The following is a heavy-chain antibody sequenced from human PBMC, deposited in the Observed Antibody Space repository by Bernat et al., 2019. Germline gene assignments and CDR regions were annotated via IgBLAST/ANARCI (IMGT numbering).Heavy chain of an antibody. D-gene: IGHD5-12*01. J-gene: IGHJ4*02. Sequence: EVRLVESGGGLVQPGGSLRLSCAASGFTFSAYWMSWVRQAPGKGLEWVANIKQDGSEKYYVDSVKGRFTISRDNAKNSLFLQMNSLRAEDTAVYYCAGLWLRNFDYWGQGTLVTVSS. CDR1: GFTFSAYW. CDR3: AGLWLRNFDY. CDR2: IKQDGSEK. V-gene: IGHV3-7*02.